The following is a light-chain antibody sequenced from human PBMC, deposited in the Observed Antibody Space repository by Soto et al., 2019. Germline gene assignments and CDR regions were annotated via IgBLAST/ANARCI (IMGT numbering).Light chain of an antibody. CDR1: QSVNKW. J-gene: IGKJ5*01. V-gene: IGKV1-5*01. CDR3: QQLNSYPIT. CDR2: DAS. Sequence: DIQMTQSPSTLSASVGDRVTITCRASQSVNKWLAWFQQKPGKVPKLLIFDASTLQTGVPSRFGGGGSGTEFTLTISGLQPDDFATYYCQQLNSYPITFGQGTLLEI.